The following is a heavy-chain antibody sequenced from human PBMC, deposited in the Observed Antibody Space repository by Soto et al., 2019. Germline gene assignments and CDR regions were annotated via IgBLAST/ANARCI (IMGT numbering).Heavy chain of an antibody. Sequence: EVQLLESGGGLVQPGGSLRLSCAASGFTFSSYAMSWVRQAPGKGLEWVSAISGSGGSTYYADSVKGRFTISRDNSKNTLYLQMNSLRAEDTAVYYCAKDEVEYSTSPDAFDIWGQGTMVTVSS. J-gene: IGHJ3*02. CDR2: ISGSGGST. V-gene: IGHV3-23*01. D-gene: IGHD6-6*01. CDR1: GFTFSSYA. CDR3: AKDEVEYSTSPDAFDI.